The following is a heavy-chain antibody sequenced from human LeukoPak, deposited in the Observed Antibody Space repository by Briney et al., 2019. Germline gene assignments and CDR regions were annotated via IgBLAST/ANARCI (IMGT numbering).Heavy chain of an antibody. CDR1: GFTFSNYW. V-gene: IGHV3-74*01. CDR2: IKNDGSSA. CDR3: AKSDWFDP. J-gene: IGHJ5*02. Sequence: GGSLRLSCAASGFTFSNYWMNWLRHAPGKGLVWVSRIKNDGSSASYAESVKGRFTISRDNARNTLYLQMNSLRVDDTAVYYCAKSDWFDPWGRGILVTVSS.